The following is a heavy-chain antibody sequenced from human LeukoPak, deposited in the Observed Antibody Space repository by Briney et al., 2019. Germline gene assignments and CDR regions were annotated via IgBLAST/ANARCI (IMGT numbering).Heavy chain of an antibody. D-gene: IGHD7-27*01. Sequence: SVKVSCKASGGTFSSYAISWVRQAPGQGLEWMGGIIPIFGTANYAQKFQGRVTITTDESTSTAYMELSSLRSEDTAVYYCARGMGKYYYYYYMDVWGKGTTVTVSS. V-gene: IGHV1-69*05. J-gene: IGHJ6*03. CDR2: IIPIFGTA. CDR3: ARGMGKYYYYYYMDV. CDR1: GGTFSSYA.